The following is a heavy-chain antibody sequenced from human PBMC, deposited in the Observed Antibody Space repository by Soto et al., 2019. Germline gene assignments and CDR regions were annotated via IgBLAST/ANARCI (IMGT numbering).Heavy chain of an antibody. Sequence: GESLKISCKGSGYSFTSYWIGWVRQMPGKGLEWMGIIYPGDSDTRYSPSFQGQVTISADKSISTAYLQWSSLKASGTAMYYCARYPYDFWSGYSYYGMDVWGQGTTVTVSS. CDR2: IYPGDSDT. J-gene: IGHJ6*02. CDR3: ARYPYDFWSGYSYYGMDV. D-gene: IGHD3-3*01. V-gene: IGHV5-51*01. CDR1: GYSFTSYW.